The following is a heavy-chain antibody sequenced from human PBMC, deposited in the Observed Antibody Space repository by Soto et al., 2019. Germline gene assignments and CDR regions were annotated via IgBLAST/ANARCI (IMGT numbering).Heavy chain of an antibody. CDR1: GYPVTAYY. CDR2: INPATGAA. Sequence: QLHLVQSGAVVKKPGASVTVSCSASGYPVTAYYMHWVRQAPGRGLEWMGGINPATGAAKYTQTFQGRVTVTGAPSTSTVFMELSGLTSEDTAVFYCARGGGVGVAGSAAFDMWGQGTLVTVSS. J-gene: IGHJ3*02. CDR3: ARGGGVGVAGSAAFDM. V-gene: IGHV1-2*02. D-gene: IGHD3-3*01.